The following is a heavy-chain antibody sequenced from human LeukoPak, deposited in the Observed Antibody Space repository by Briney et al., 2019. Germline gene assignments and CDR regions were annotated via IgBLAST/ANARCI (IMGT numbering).Heavy chain of an antibody. J-gene: IGHJ3*02. Sequence: PGGSLRLSCAASGFTGSSDYMSWVRQPPEKGLEWVSVIYSGGSTNYADSVKGRFTISRDNSKNTLHLQMNSLRVEDTAVYYCARGQSYYEAFDIWGQGTMVTVSS. V-gene: IGHV3-53*03. CDR3: ARGQSYYEAFDI. CDR1: GFTGSSDY. D-gene: IGHD1-26*01. CDR2: IYSGGST.